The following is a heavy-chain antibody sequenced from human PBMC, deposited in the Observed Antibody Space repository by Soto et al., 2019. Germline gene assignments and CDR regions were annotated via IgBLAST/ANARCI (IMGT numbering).Heavy chain of an antibody. D-gene: IGHD3-22*01. CDR1: GDSVSSNSAA. CDR2: TYYRSKWYN. J-gene: IGHJ4*02. Sequence: PSHTLSLTCAISGDSVSSNSAAWNWIRQSPSRGLEWLGRTYYRSKWYNDYAVSVKSPITINPDTSNNQFSLQLNSVTPEDTAVYYRARVNGYDSSGYYYGSFDYWGQGTLVTVPS. CDR3: ARVNGYDSSGYYYGSFDY. V-gene: IGHV6-1*01.